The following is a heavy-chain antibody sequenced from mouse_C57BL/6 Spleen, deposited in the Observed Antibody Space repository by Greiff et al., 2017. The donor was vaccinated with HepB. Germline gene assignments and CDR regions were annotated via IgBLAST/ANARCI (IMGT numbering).Heavy chain of an antibody. J-gene: IGHJ4*01. CDR2: INYDGSST. V-gene: IGHV5-16*01. D-gene: IGHD1-1*01. Sequence: EVQRVESEGGLVQPGSSMKLSCTASGFTFSDYYMAWVRQVPEKGLEWVANINYDGSSTYYLDSLKSRFIISRDNAKNILYLQMSSLKSEDTATYYCARDYGSSYGGAMDYWGQGTSVTVSS. CDR3: ARDYGSSYGGAMDY. CDR1: GFTFSDYY.